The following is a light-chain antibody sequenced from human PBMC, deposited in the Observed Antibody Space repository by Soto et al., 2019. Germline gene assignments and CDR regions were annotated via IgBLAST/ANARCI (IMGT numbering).Light chain of an antibody. Sequence: DIVITQSPDSLAVSLGERATINCKSSQTVLAKSNSMSDLAWYQQKPGQSPKLLIYWASTRESGVPERFSGSVSAPDFTLTISSLQAEDVAVYYCQQYFKTPWTFGQGTKVEIK. J-gene: IGKJ1*01. CDR1: QTVLAKSNSMSD. CDR2: WAS. CDR3: QQYFKTPWT. V-gene: IGKV4-1*01.